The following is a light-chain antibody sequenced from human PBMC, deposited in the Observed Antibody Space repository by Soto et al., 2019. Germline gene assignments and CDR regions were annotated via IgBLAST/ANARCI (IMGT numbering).Light chain of an antibody. V-gene: IGKV3-20*01. CDR3: QQYESPPLT. J-gene: IGKJ2*01. CDR1: QSVSSSY. Sequence: EIVLTQSPGTLSLSPGERATLSCRASQSVSSSYLAWYQHKPGQAPRLLMYGASSMATGIPDRFSGSGSGTDFSLTISRLEPEDFAVYYCQQYESPPLTFGQGTTLEIK. CDR2: GAS.